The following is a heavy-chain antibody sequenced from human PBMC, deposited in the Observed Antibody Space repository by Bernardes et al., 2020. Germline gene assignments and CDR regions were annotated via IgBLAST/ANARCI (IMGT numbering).Heavy chain of an antibody. J-gene: IGHJ4*02. CDR1: GGSISSSSYY. V-gene: IGHV4-39*01. D-gene: IGHD3-9*01. CDR3: ARILRYFDSRGELDDY. CDR2: IYYSGST. Sequence: SETLSLTCTVSGGSISSSSYYWGWIRQPPGKGLEWIGSIYYSGSTYYNPSLKSRVTISVDTSKNQFSLKLSSVTAADTAVYYCARILRYFDSRGELDDYWGQGTLVTVSS.